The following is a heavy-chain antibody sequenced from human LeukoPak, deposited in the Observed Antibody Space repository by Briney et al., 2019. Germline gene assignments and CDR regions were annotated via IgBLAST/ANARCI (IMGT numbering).Heavy chain of an antibody. CDR1: GFTFSSYA. D-gene: IGHD3-10*01. Sequence: GGSLRLFCAASGFTFSSYAVSWVRQASGKGLEWVSSISGGGGDIFYADSVKGRFSISRDNSKNRVFLQLNSLRAEDTAMYYCARWFGEPPNFDYWGQGTLVTVSS. V-gene: IGHV3-23*01. CDR3: ARWFGEPPNFDY. CDR2: ISGGGGDI. J-gene: IGHJ4*02.